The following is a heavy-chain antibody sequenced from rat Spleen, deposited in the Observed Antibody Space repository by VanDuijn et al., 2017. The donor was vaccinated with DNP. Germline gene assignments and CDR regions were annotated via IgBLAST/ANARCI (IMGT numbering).Heavy chain of an antibody. D-gene: IGHD1-10*01. CDR3: ASLNNYNWFAY. J-gene: IGHJ3*01. CDR2: ISYDGSST. V-gene: IGHV5-7*01. Sequence: EVQLVESGGGLVQPGRSLKLSCAASGFTFSERYMAWVRQAPTKGLEWVAYISYDGSSTYYRDSVKGRFTISRDNAKSTLYLQMESLRSEDTATYDCASLNNYNWFAYWGQGSLVTVSS. CDR1: GFTFSERY.